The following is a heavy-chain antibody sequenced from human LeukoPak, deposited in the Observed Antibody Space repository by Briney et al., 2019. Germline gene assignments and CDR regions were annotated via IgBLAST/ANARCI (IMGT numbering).Heavy chain of an antibody. Sequence: GGSLRLSCAASGFTFSSYSMNWVRQAPGKGLEWVSYISSSSSTIYYADSVKGQFTISRDNAKNSLYLQMNSLRAEDTALYYCARDKGTYDYVWGSYPNWFDPWGQGTLVTVSS. J-gene: IGHJ5*02. D-gene: IGHD3-16*02. CDR1: GFTFSSYS. CDR3: ARDKGTYDYVWGSYPNWFDP. CDR2: ISSSSSTI. V-gene: IGHV3-48*01.